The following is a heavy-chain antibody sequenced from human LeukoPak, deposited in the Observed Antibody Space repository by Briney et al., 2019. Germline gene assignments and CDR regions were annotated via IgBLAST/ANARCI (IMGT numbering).Heavy chain of an antibody. CDR1: GFTFSSDG. CDR3: ANPSTTVVTLSG. D-gene: IGHD4-23*01. Sequence: PGGSLRLSCAASGFTFSSDGMHWVRQAPGKGLEGVVFIRYDGSNKYYADSVKGRFTISRDNSKNTLYLQMNSLRAEDTAVYYCANPSTTVVTLSGWGQGTLVTVSS. V-gene: IGHV3-30*02. CDR2: IRYDGSNK. J-gene: IGHJ4*02.